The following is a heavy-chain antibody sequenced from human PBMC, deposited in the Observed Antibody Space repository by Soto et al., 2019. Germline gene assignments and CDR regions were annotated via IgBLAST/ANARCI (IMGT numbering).Heavy chain of an antibody. Sequence: PGGSLRLSCAASGFIVGNNHMSWVRQAPGKGLEWVSVAYRGDRTYYADSVKGRFTISRDNSENTVSLQMNSLRAEDTAVYYCARVSHLKNCSGGSCYSGWFDYWGQGTLVTVSS. CDR2: AYRGDRT. CDR1: GFIVGNNH. V-gene: IGHV3-53*01. J-gene: IGHJ4*02. CDR3: ARVSHLKNCSGGSCYSGWFDY. D-gene: IGHD2-15*01.